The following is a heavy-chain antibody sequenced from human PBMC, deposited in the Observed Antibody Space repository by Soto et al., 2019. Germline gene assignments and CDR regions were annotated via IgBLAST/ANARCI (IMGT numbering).Heavy chain of an antibody. CDR2: SSRSGSTI. CDR3: AIGYYSKKFDY. V-gene: IGHV3-48*03. CDR1: GFSFGDYE. Sequence: GGSLRLSCAASGFSFGDYEMNWVRQAPGKGLEWVSYSSRSGSTIEYADSVKGRFTISRDYAKTSLYLQMNSLRVEDTAVYYCAIGYYSKKFDYWGQGTLVTVSS. J-gene: IGHJ4*02. D-gene: IGHD3-22*01.